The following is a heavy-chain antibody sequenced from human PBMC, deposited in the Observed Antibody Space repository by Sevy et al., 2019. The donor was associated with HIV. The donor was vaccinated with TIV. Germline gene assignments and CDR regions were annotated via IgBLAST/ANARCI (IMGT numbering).Heavy chain of an antibody. D-gene: IGHD3-22*01. Sequence: GGSLRLSCTGSGLTFGDYAMSWFRQAPGMGLEWVGFIRSKDYGGATEYAASVKGRFTISRDDSKSIADLQMNSLKTEDTAVYYCTRGYSYDSSGYSDYWGQGTLVTVSS. CDR2: IRSKDYGGAT. J-gene: IGHJ4*02. CDR3: TRGYSYDSSGYSDY. CDR1: GLTFGDYA. V-gene: IGHV3-49*03.